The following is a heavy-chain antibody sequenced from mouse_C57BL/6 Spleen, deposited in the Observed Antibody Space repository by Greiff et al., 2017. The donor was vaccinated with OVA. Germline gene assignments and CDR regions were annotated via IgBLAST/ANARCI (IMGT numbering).Heavy chain of an antibody. CDR1: GYTFTSYW. CDR2: IQPNSGST. J-gene: IGHJ3*01. Sequence: VQLQQPGAELVKPGASVKLSCKASGYTFTSYWLHWVKQRPGQGLEWIGMIQPNSGSTNYNEKFKSKSTLTVDKSSSTAYMQLSSLTSEDSAVYYCARGGAQGFAYWGQGTLVTVSA. CDR3: ARGGAQGFAY. V-gene: IGHV1-64*01. D-gene: IGHD3-2*02.